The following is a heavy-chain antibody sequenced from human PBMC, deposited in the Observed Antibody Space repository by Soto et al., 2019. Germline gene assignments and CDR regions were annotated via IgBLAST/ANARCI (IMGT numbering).Heavy chain of an antibody. Sequence: QITLNESGPTLVKPTQTLTLTCTFSGFSLSTRDVGVGWIRQPPGKALEWLGVIYWDDDKSYSPSLKSRLTIPKDTSKTQVVLRMTKMDPVDTATYYCAHCRGGVASFWGQGTLVTVSS. CDR2: IYWDDDK. V-gene: IGHV2-5*02. CDR3: AHCRGGVASF. J-gene: IGHJ4*02. CDR1: GFSLSTRDVG. D-gene: IGHD3-16*01.